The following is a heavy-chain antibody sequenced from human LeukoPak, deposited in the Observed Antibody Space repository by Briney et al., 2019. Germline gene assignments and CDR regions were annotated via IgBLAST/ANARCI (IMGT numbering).Heavy chain of an antibody. CDR1: GFTFSSYT. D-gene: IGHD4-11*01. Sequence: GGSLRLSCAASGFTFSSYTMNWVRRAPGKGLEWVSSISSSSSYIYYADSVKGRFTIPRDNAKNSLYLQMNSLRAEDTAVYYCARDQGGSSTVTTADYWGQGTLVTVSS. CDR3: ARDQGGSSTVTTADY. J-gene: IGHJ4*02. CDR2: ISSSSSYI. V-gene: IGHV3-21*01.